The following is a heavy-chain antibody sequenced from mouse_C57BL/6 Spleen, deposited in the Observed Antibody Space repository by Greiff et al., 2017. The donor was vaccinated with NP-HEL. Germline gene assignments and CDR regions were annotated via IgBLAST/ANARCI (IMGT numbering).Heavy chain of an antibody. CDR2: IWSGGST. CDR1: GFSLTSYG. D-gene: IGHD1-3*01. J-gene: IGHJ3*01. Sequence: VKLVESGPGLVQPSQSLSITCTVSGFSLTSYGVHWVRQSPGKGLEWLGVIWSGGSTDYNAAFISRLSISKDNSKSQVFFKMNSLQADDTAIYYCARGVSSAWFAYWGQGTLVTVSA. CDR3: ARGVSSAWFAY. V-gene: IGHV2-2*01.